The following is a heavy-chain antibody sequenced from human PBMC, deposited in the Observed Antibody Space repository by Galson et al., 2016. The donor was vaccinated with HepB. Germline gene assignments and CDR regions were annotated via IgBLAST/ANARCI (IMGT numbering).Heavy chain of an antibody. CDR1: GYSLSELS. D-gene: IGHD2-21*02. V-gene: IGHV1-24*01. Sequence: SVKVSCKVSGYSLSELSMHWVRQAPGKGLEWMASFDPEHAETIYAQNFQDRVTMNEDSSIDTAYMELSSLRSVDTAVYYCASGVATSTLEYWGQGTLVTVSS. CDR3: ASGVATSTLEY. J-gene: IGHJ4*02. CDR2: FDPEHAET.